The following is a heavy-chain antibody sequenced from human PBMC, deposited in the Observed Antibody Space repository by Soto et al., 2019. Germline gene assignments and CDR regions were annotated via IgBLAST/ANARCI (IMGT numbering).Heavy chain of an antibody. D-gene: IGHD2-15*01. CDR2: ISGSGGSI. Sequence: PGGSLRLSCAASGFTFSSYAMSWVRQAPGKGLEWVSAISGSGGSIYYADSVKGRFTISRDNSKNTLYLQMNSLRAEDTAVYFCTRDFMRAGQLLLWGQGTLVTVSS. CDR3: TRDFMRAGQLLL. CDR1: GFTFSSYA. V-gene: IGHV3-23*01. J-gene: IGHJ4*02.